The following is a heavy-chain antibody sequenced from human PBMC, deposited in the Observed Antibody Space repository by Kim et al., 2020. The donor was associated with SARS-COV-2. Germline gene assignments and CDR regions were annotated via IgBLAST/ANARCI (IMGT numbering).Heavy chain of an antibody. J-gene: IGHJ4*02. CDR2: IYWDDDT. V-gene: IGHV2-5*02. Sequence: SGPTLVRPTQTLTLTCTFSGFSLSTNGVGVGWIRQPPGKALEWLAFIYWDDDTRYSPSLKTRLTITKATSKNQVVLTMTNMDPVDTATYYCVYRLLTTDLDSWGQGTLVTVSS. CDR1: GFSLSTNGVG. CDR3: VYRLLTTDLDS. D-gene: IGHD4-17*01.